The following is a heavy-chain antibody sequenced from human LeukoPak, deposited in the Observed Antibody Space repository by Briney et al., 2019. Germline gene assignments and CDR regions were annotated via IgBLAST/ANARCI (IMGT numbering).Heavy chain of an antibody. CDR1: DDSISSFY. V-gene: IGHV4-59*08. D-gene: IGHD3-10*01. Sequence: SETLSLTCTVSDDSISSFYWGWIRQPPGKGLEWIAYIHSVGYSNYNPSLKSRVSMSIDTSKKQFSLKLTSVTAIDTAVYYCARHITDSGSSFDLWSRGTLVTVSS. CDR3: ARHITDSGSSFDL. CDR2: IHSVGYS. J-gene: IGHJ2*01.